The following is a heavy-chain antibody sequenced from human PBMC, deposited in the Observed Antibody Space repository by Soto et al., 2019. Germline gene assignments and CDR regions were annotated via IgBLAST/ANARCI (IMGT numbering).Heavy chain of an antibody. CDR2: VSNAGSIQ. D-gene: IGHD3-16*01. V-gene: IGHV3-30*18. CDR1: GFSFSSYG. CDR3: AKEGGTLGTSASYGFDY. Sequence: QVQLVESGGGVVQPGGSLRLSCAASGFSFSSYGIHWVRQAPGKGLEWVAVVSNAGSIQYYADSVKGRFTISRDNSENTVFLKMNSLRSEDTAVYYCAKEGGTLGTSASYGFDYWGQGSRVTVSS. J-gene: IGHJ4*02.